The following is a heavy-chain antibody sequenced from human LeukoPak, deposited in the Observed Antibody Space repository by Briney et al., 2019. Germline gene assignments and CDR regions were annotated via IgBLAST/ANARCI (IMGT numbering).Heavy chain of an antibody. V-gene: IGHV4-59*01. Sequence: PSETLSLTCTVSGGSISSYYWSWIRQPPGKGLEWIGYIYCSGSTNYNPSLKSRVTISVDTSKNQFSLKLSSVTAADTAVYYCARIEYSSSSGAFDIWGQGTMVTVSS. D-gene: IGHD6-6*01. CDR2: IYCSGST. J-gene: IGHJ3*02. CDR1: GGSISSYY. CDR3: ARIEYSSSSGAFDI.